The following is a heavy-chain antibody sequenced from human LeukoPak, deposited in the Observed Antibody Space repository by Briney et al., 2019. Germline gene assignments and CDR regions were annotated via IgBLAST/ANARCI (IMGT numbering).Heavy chain of an antibody. D-gene: IGHD6-13*01. J-gene: IGHJ2*01. V-gene: IGHV3-30-3*01. CDR3: ARDSTIAAAGYFDL. CDR2: ISYDGSNK. Sequence: PGGSLRLSCAASGFTFSSYAMHWVRQAPGKGLEWVAVISYDGSNKYYADSVKGRFTISRDNSKNTLYLQMNSLRAEDTAVYYCARDSTIAAAGYFDLWGRGTLVTVSS. CDR1: GFTFSSYA.